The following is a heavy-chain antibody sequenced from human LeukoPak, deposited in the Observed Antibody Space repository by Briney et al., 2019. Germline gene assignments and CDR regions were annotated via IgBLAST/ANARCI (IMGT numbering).Heavy chain of an antibody. CDR1: GYTFTGYY. Sequence: ASVKVSCKACGYTFTGYYMHWVRQAPGQGLEWMGRINPNSGGTYYAQKFQGRVTMTRDTSISTAYMELSRLRSDDTAVYYCARARGYSYGIDYWGQGTLVTVSS. CDR2: INPNSGGT. J-gene: IGHJ4*02. CDR3: ARARGYSYGIDY. V-gene: IGHV1-2*06. D-gene: IGHD5-18*01.